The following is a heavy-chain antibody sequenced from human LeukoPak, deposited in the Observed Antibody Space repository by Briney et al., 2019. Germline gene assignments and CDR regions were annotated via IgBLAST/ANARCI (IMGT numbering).Heavy chain of an antibody. CDR2: TNPNSGGT. D-gene: IGHD2-2*01. J-gene: IGHJ5*02. V-gene: IGHV1-2*02. CDR3: ARDVIVPAANWFDP. CDR1: GYTFTGYY. Sequence: ASVKVSCKASGYTFTGYYMHWVRQAPGQGLEWMGWTNPNSGGTNYAQKFQGRVTMTRDTSISTAYMELSRLRSDDTAVYYCARDVIVPAANWFDPWGQGTLVTVSS.